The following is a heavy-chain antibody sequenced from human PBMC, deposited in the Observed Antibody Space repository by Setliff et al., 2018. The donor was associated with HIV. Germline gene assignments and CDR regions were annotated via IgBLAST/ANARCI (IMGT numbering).Heavy chain of an antibody. CDR1: GGSISSYY. V-gene: IGHV4-59*04. Sequence: TETLSLTCTVSGGSISSYYWGWIRQPPGKGLEWIGNVCYSRSSYYNPSLKSRVTISVDTSKNQFSLKLSSVTAADTAVYYCARHGVDDTSANYFRFGVHDHWGQGTLVTVSS. CDR3: ARHGVDDTSANYFRFGVHDH. CDR2: VCYSRSS. J-gene: IGHJ4*02. D-gene: IGHD3-22*01.